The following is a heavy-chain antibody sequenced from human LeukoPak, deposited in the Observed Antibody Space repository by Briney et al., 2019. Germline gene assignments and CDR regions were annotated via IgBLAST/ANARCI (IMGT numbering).Heavy chain of an antibody. CDR3: ARAPTVLVGYCSSSSCQADY. CDR2: IDPSSTYI. J-gene: IGHJ4*02. V-gene: IGHV3-21*04. Sequence: GGSLRLSCAVSGFNVNSNYMNWVRQAPGKGLEWVSAIDPSSTYIYYADSVKGRFTISRDNAENSLYLQMNSLRVEDTAVYYCARAPTVLVGYCSSSSCQADYWGQGTLATVSS. CDR1: GFNVNSNY. D-gene: IGHD2-2*01.